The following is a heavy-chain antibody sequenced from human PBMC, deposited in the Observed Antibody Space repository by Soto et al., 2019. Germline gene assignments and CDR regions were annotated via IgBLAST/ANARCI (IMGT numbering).Heavy chain of an antibody. Sequence: SETLSLTCTVSGGSISSYYWSWLRQPPGKGLEWIAYMYYSGNTNYNPSLKSRVTMAVDTSKRQSSLKLRSVTAADTAVYYCATLDTPFAFDVWGQGAMVTVSS. D-gene: IGHD5-18*01. J-gene: IGHJ3*01. CDR2: MYYSGNT. CDR3: ATLDTPFAFDV. V-gene: IGHV4-59*01. CDR1: GGSISSYY.